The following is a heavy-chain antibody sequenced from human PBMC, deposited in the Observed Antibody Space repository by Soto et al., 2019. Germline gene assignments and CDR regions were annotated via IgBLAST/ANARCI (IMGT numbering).Heavy chain of an antibody. D-gene: IGHD3-16*02. V-gene: IGHV3-21*01. CDR3: ARVLDYDYVWGSYPLNWFDR. CDR2: ISSSSSYI. Sequence: PGGSLRLSCAASGFTFSSYIMNWVRQAPGKGLEWVSSISSSSSYIYYADSVKGRFTISRDNAENSLYLQMNSLRAEDTAVYYCARVLDYDYVWGSYPLNWFDRWGQGTLVTVSS. J-gene: IGHJ5*02. CDR1: GFTFSSYI.